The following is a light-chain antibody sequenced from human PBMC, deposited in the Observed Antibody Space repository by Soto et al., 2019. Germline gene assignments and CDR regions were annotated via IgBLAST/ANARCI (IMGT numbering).Light chain of an antibody. CDR3: CSYAGSSEVV. J-gene: IGLJ2*01. Sequence: QSALTQPASVSGSPGQSITISCTGTSSDVGSYNLVSWYQQHPGKAPKLMIYEVSKRPSGVSNRFSGSKSGNTASLTISGLQAEDEADYSCCSYAGSSEVVFGGGTKLTVL. CDR2: EVS. V-gene: IGLV2-23*02. CDR1: SSDVGSYNL.